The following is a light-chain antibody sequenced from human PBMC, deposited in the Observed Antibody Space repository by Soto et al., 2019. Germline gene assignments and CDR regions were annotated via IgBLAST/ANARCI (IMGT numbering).Light chain of an antibody. CDR2: ADN. V-gene: IGLV1-44*01. CDR1: GSNIGSKS. Sequence: QSVLTQPHPASGTPGQRVTVSCSGSGSNIGSKSVNWYQQLPGAAPKLLIYADNQRPSGVPDRFSGSKSGTSASLAISGLQSEDEADYYCAAWDATLNGWVFGGGTKVTVL. CDR3: AAWDATLNGWV. J-gene: IGLJ3*02.